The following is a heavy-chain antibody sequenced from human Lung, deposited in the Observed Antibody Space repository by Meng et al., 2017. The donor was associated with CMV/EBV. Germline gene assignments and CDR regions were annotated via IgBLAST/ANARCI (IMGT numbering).Heavy chain of an antibody. J-gene: IGHJ4*02. CDR3: AKSYYGSYESLDD. CDR1: GYNFNNYY. CDR2: SNARGGTT. V-gene: IGHV1-46*02. D-gene: IGHD3-10*01. Sequence: CKASGYNFNNYYMHWVRQAPGHGLEWMGISNARGGTTTYAQKFQGRVTMTRDTSTSTLYMELSNLRSEDTAVYYCAKSYYGSYESLDDWGQGTLVTVSS.